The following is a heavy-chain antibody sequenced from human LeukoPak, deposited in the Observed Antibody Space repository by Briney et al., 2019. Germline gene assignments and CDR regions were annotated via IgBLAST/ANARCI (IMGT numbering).Heavy chain of an antibody. CDR3: AREEDYYDYVWGSYRYLLY. CDR1: GFTFSSYW. J-gene: IGHJ4*02. CDR2: INSDGSST. V-gene: IGHV3-74*01. D-gene: IGHD3-16*02. Sequence: GGSLRLSCAASGFTFSSYWMHWVRQAPGKGLVWVSRINSDGSSTSYADSVKGRFTISRDNAKNTLYLQMNSLRAEDTAVYYCAREEDYYDYVWGSYRYLLYWGQGTLVTVSS.